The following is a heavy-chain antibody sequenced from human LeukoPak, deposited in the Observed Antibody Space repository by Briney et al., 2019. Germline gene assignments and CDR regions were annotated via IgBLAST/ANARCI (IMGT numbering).Heavy chain of an antibody. CDR2: INHSGST. V-gene: IGHV4-34*01. J-gene: IGHJ3*02. CDR1: GGSFSGYY. D-gene: IGHD2-2*02. CDR3: ARGTYTMTTDAFDI. Sequence: SETLSLTCAVYGGSFSGYYWSWIRQPPGKGLEWIGEINHSGSTNYNPSLKSRVTISVDTSKNQFSLKLRSVTAADTAVYYCARGTYTMTTDAFDIWGQGTMVTVSS.